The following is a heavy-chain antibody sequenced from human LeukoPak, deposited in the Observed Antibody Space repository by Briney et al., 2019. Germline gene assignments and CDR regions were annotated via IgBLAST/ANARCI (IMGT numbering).Heavy chain of an antibody. CDR3: AREQGYYSVPGY. D-gene: IGHD3-22*01. CDR2: ISSNGGST. Sequence: PGGSLRLSCSASGFTFSSYAMHWVRQAPGKGLEYVSAISSNGGSTYYADSVKGRFTISRDNSKNTLYLQMSSLRADDTAVYYCAREQGYYSVPGYWGQGTLVTVSS. CDR1: GFTFSSYA. V-gene: IGHV3-64D*06. J-gene: IGHJ4*02.